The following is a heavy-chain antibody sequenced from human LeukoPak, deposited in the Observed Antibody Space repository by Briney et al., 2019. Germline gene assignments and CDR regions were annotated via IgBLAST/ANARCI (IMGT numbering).Heavy chain of an antibody. D-gene: IGHD5-12*01. V-gene: IGHV1-18*01. CDR2: ISAYNGNT. CDR3: ARFLIDSGYDYYFDY. J-gene: IGHJ4*02. CDR1: GDTFTSYG. Sequence: GASVKVSCKASGDTFTSYGSSWGRQAPGQGLEWMGWISAYNGNTNYAQKLQGRVTMTTDTSTSTAYMELRSLRSDDTAVYYCARFLIDSGYDYYFDYWGQGTLVTVSS.